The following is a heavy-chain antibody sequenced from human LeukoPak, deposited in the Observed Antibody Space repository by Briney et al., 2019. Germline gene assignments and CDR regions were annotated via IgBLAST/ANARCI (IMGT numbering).Heavy chain of an antibody. CDR3: ARDAADTYGGGDY. Sequence: ASMKVSCKASGYTFTSYGISWVRHPPPQGHEWMGWVSANSGNTNYAQKLHDRVTMTTDTSTSTAYMELRSLRSDDTAVYFCARDAADTYGGGDYWGQGSLVTVSS. D-gene: IGHD5-18*01. J-gene: IGHJ4*02. V-gene: IGHV1-18*01. CDR2: VSANSGNT. CDR1: GYTFTSYG.